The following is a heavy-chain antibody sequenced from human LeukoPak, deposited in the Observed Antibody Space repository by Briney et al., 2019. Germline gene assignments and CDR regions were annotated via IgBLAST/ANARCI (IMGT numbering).Heavy chain of an antibody. CDR2: IYYSGST. CDR3: ARGVGATAASFDY. CDR1: GGSISSYY. D-gene: IGHD1-26*01. J-gene: IGHJ4*02. V-gene: IGHV4-59*01. Sequence: SETLSITCTVSGGSISSYYWSWIRQPPGKGLEWIGYIYYSGSTNYNPSLKSRVTISVDTSKNQFSLKLSSVTAADTAVYYCARGVGATAASFDYWAREPWSPSPQ.